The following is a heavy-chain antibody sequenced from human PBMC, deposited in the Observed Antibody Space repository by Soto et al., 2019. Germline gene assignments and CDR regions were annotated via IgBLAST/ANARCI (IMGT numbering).Heavy chain of an antibody. CDR2: IDAGGGAT. Sequence: EEQLLESGGDLVQPGGSLRLSCADSVFTFSDHAMTWVRQAPGKGLQWVSTIDAGGGATWDADSVRGRFTISRDNSKNTLSLQMNNLRPEDTAVYYCAKDGHPRDWYYNMDVWGKGTTVTVSS. V-gene: IGHV3-23*01. CDR1: VFTFSDHA. J-gene: IGHJ6*03. D-gene: IGHD2-21*01. CDR3: AKDGHPRDWYYNMDV.